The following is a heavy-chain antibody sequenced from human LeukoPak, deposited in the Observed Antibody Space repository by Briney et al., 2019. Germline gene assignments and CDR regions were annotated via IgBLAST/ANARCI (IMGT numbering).Heavy chain of an antibody. V-gene: IGHV4-39*07. CDR1: GGSISSSSYY. CDR2: IYYSGST. CDR3: ARDPNMGSDAFDI. J-gene: IGHJ3*02. Sequence: SETLSLTCTVSGGSISSSSYYWGWIRQPPGKGLEWIGSIYYSGSTYYNPSLKSRVTISVDTSKNQFSLKLSSVTAADTAVYYCARDPNMGSDAFDIWGQGTMVTVSS. D-gene: IGHD1-26*01.